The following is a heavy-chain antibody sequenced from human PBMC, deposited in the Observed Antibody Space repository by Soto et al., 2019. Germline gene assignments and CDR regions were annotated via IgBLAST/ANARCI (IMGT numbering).Heavy chain of an antibody. Sequence: QVQLVESGGGVVQPGRSLRLSCAASGFPFTTYGMHWVREGPGKGLEWVAVISYDGSNKFYADSVKGRFTISRDNSKNTLYLQMSSLRPDDTALYYCVGGQYYFVYRGQGTLVIVSS. V-gene: IGHV3-30*03. CDR2: ISYDGSNK. CDR1: GFPFTTYG. CDR3: VGGQYYFVY. J-gene: IGHJ4*02. D-gene: IGHD3-10*01.